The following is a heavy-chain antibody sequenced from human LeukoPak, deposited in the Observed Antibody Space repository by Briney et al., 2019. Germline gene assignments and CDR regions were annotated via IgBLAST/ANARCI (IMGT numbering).Heavy chain of an antibody. Sequence: ASVKVACKTSGYTFTNYGMHWVRQAPRQSLEWMGWINTGNGNTKSSQKFQDRVTLSRDTSASTAYMELNSLSSEDTAVYYCARVPLHDASGHYYSHWGQGTLVTVSS. V-gene: IGHV1-3*04. CDR1: GYTFTNYG. CDR3: ARVPLHDASGHYYSH. CDR2: INTGNGNT. J-gene: IGHJ1*01. D-gene: IGHD3-22*01.